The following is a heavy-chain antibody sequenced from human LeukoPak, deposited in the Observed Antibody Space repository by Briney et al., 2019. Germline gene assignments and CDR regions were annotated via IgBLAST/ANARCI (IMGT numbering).Heavy chain of an antibody. Sequence: GASLRLSCAASGFTFSNHAMSWVRQAPGKGLEWVSSISSSSSYIYYADSVKGRFTISRDNAKNSLYLQMNSLRAEDTAVYYCARDIWEEDGMDVWGKGTTVTVSS. CDR2: ISSSSSYI. D-gene: IGHD1-26*01. CDR1: GFTFSNHA. V-gene: IGHV3-21*01. CDR3: ARDIWEEDGMDV. J-gene: IGHJ6*04.